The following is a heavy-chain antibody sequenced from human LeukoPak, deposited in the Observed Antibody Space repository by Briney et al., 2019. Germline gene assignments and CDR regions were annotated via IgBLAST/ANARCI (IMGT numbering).Heavy chain of an antibody. Sequence: GGSLRLSCAASGFTFSSYGMSWVRQAPGKGLEWVSAISGSGGSTYHADSVKGRFTISRDNSKNTLYLQMNSLRAEDTAVYYCAKGGYDYSALHYYYMDVWGKGTTVTVSS. CDR1: GFTFSSYG. CDR2: ISGSGGST. J-gene: IGHJ6*03. D-gene: IGHD5-12*01. V-gene: IGHV3-23*01. CDR3: AKGGYDYSALHYYYMDV.